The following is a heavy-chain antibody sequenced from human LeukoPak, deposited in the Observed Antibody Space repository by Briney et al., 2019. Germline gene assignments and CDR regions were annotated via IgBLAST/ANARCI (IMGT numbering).Heavy chain of an antibody. J-gene: IGHJ4*02. CDR2: INPNSGGT. V-gene: IGHV1-2*06. CDR3: ARDSYYYDSSGYYYPPYYFDY. D-gene: IGHD3-22*01. CDR1: GYTFTGHY. Sequence: ASVKVSCKASGYTFTGHYMHWVRQAPGQGLEWMGRINPNSGGTNYAQKFQGRVTMTRDTSISTAYMELSRLRSDDTAVYYCARDSYYYDSSGYYYPPYYFDYWGQGTLVTVSS.